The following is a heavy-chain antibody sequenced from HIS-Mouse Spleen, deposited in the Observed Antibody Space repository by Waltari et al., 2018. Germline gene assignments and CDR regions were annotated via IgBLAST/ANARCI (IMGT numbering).Heavy chain of an antibody. CDR2: IYYSGST. J-gene: IGHJ2*01. Sequence: QLQLQESGPGLVKPSETLSLTRTGSCGPISSSSYYWGWIRQPPGKGLEWIGRIYYSGSTYYNPSLKSRVTISVDTSKNQFSLKLSSVTAADTAVYYCAREIPYSSSWYDWYFDLWGRGTLVTVSS. CDR3: AREIPYSSSWYDWYFDL. V-gene: IGHV4-39*07. D-gene: IGHD6-13*01. CDR1: CGPISSSSYY.